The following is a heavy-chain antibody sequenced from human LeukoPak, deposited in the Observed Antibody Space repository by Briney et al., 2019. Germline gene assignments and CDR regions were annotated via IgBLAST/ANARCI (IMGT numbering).Heavy chain of an antibody. CDR1: GGSISSGGYS. CDR3: ARVRMSSYEGDSMAFDY. V-gene: IGHV4-30-2*01. J-gene: IGHJ4*02. Sequence: PSETLSLTCAVSGGSISSGGYSWSWIRQPPGKGLEWIGYIYHSGSTYYNPSLKSRVTISVDRSKNQFSLKLSSVTAADTAVYYCARVRMSSYEGDSMAFDYWGQGTLVTVSS. D-gene: IGHD5-18*01. CDR2: IYHSGST.